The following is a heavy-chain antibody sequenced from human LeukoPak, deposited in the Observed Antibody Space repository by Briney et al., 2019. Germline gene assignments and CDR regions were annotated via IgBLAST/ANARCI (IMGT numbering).Heavy chain of an antibody. V-gene: IGHV3-23*01. D-gene: IGHD4-11*01. J-gene: IGHJ6*02. CDR2: ISNSGGST. CDR1: GFTFSSYA. Sequence: GGSLRLSCAASGFTFSSYAMSWVRQAPGKGLEWVSTISNSGGSTYYADSVKGRFTISRDNSKNTLYLQMSSLRAEDTAVYYCAKGLSKLYYYYGMDVWGQGTTVTVSS. CDR3: AKGLSKLYYYYGMDV.